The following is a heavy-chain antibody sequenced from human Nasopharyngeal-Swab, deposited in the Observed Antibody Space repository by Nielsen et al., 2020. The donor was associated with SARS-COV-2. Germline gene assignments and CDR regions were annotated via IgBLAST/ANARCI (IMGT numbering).Heavy chain of an antibody. CDR2: INPSGGST. CDR3: AREEATKGGFDP. J-gene: IGHJ5*02. D-gene: IGHD1-26*01. V-gene: IGHV1-46*01. Sequence: ASVKVSCKASGYTFTSYYMHWVRQAPGQGLEWMGIINPSGGSTSYAQKFQGRVTMTRGTSTSKVYMELSSLRSEDTAVYYCAREEATKGGFDPWGQGTLVTVSS. CDR1: GYTFTSYY.